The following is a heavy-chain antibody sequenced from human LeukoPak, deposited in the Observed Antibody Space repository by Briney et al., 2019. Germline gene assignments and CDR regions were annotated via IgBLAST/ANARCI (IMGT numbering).Heavy chain of an antibody. Sequence: GGSLRLSCVASGFSFSNYSMNWVRQAPGKGLEWISYISSRTTLMSYADSVKGRFTISRDNSKSTLYLQMNSLRAEDTAVYSCSKAYRGYDQYYSDFWGQGTLVTVSS. CDR3: SKAYRGYDQYYSDF. CDR2: ISSRTTLM. J-gene: IGHJ4*02. D-gene: IGHD5-12*01. CDR1: GFSFSNYS. V-gene: IGHV3-48*04.